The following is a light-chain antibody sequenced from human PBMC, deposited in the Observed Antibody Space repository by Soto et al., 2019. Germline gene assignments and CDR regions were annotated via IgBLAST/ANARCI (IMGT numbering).Light chain of an antibody. CDR3: QQYGTSPFT. Sequence: EIVLTQYPGTLSLSPGERATLSCRASQSVSSNYLAWYQQKPGQAPRLLIYGASSRATGIPDRFSGSGSGTDFTLTISRLETEDFAVYYCQQYGTSPFTFGPGTKVDIK. V-gene: IGKV3-20*01. CDR2: GAS. CDR1: QSVSSNY. J-gene: IGKJ3*01.